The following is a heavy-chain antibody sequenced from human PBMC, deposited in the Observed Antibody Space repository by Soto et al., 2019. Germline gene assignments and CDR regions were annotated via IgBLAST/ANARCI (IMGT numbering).Heavy chain of an antibody. CDR3: ARDDVDIVATMNPVYFDY. D-gene: IGHD5-12*01. Sequence: GGSLRLSCPASGFTFCSYSMNWVRQAPGKGLAWVSSISSSSSYIYYADSVKGRFTISRDNAKNSLYLQMNSLRAEDTAVYYCARDDVDIVATMNPVYFDYWGQGTLVTVSS. V-gene: IGHV3-21*01. J-gene: IGHJ4*02. CDR1: GFTFCSYS. CDR2: ISSSSSYI.